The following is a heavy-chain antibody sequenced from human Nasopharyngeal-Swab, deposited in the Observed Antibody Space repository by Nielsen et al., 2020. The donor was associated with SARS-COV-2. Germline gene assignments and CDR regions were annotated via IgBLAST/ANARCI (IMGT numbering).Heavy chain of an antibody. D-gene: IGHD3-9*01. CDR2: IYHSGST. V-gene: IGHV4-4*02. CDR3: ARERRYGQRKLNYYYYMDV. Sequence: VRQAPGKGLEWIGEIYHSGSTNYNPSLKSRVTISVDTSKNQFSLKLSSVTAADTAVEYCARERRYGQRKLNYYYYMDVWGNRTTVTVSS. J-gene: IGHJ6*03.